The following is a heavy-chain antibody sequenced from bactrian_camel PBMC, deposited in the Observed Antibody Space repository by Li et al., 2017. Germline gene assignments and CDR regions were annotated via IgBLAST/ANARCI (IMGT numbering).Heavy chain of an antibody. Sequence: VQLVESGGGSVQAGGSLILSCTASGFTVDVPDMAWYRQIPGHECELVSTIGSDGGTNYADSAKGRFTISADKTANTVFLQMNALKPEDTAMYSCNSGGSRFCSSWGQGTQVTVS. V-gene: IGHV3S53*01. CDR1: GFTVDVPD. D-gene: IGHD6*01. CDR3: NSGGSRFCSS. CDR2: IGSDGGT. J-gene: IGHJ4*01.